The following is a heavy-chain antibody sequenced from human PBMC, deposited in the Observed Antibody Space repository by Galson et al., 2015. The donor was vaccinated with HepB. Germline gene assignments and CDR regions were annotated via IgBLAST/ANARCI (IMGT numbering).Heavy chain of an antibody. D-gene: IGHD5-18*01. CDR1: GFTFSSYS. CDR3: ARVPTDTAMVLLRFDY. V-gene: IGHV3-21*01. CDR2: ISSSSSYI. Sequence: SLRLSCAASGFTFSSYSMNWVRQAPGKGLEWVSSISSSSSYIYYADSVKGRFTISRDNAKNTLYLQMNSLRAEDTAVYYCARVPTDTAMVLLRFDYWGQGTLVTVSS. J-gene: IGHJ4*02.